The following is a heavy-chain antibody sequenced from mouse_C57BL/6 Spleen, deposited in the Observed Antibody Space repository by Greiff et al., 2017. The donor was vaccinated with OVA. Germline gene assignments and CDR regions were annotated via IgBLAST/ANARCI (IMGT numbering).Heavy chain of an antibody. CDR3: ARAYGILVGYLDY. J-gene: IGHJ2*01. CDR1: GYAFSSSW. V-gene: IGHV1-82*01. CDR2: IYPGDGDT. D-gene: IGHD2-1*01. Sequence: QVQLQQSGPELVKPGASVKISCKASGYAFSSSWMNWVKQRPGTGLEWIGRIYPGDGDTNYNGKFKGKATLTADKSSSTAYMQRSSLTSEDSAVYVCARAYGILVGYLDYWGQGTTLTVSS.